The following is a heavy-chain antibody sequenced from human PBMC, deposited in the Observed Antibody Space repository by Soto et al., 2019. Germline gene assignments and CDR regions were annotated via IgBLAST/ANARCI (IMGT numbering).Heavy chain of an antibody. J-gene: IGHJ4*02. CDR3: ASRLRYSDFDY. Sequence: SETLSLTCAVSGNPFSSAYYWGWIRQPPGKGLEWIGSIYHTGSTYYNPSLKSRVTVSVDTSKNQFSLKVNSVTAADTAVYSCASRLRYSDFDYWGQGTLVTVSS. D-gene: IGHD3-9*01. V-gene: IGHV4-38-2*01. CDR2: IYHTGST. CDR1: GNPFSSAYY.